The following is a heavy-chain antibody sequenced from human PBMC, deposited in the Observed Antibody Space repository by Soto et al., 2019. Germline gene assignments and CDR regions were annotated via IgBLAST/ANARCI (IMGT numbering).Heavy chain of an antibody. CDR3: ARARLGELSPYDY. J-gene: IGHJ4*02. D-gene: IGHD3-16*02. CDR1: GFTFSSYS. Sequence: GGSLRLSCAAPGFTFSSYSMNWVRQAPGKGLEWVSSISSSSSYIYYADSVKGRFTISRDNAKNSLYLQMNSLRAEDTAVYYCARARLGELSPYDYWGQGTLVTVSS. V-gene: IGHV3-21*01. CDR2: ISSSSSYI.